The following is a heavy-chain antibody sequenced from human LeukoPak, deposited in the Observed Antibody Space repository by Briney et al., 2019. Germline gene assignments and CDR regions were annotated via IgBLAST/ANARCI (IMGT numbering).Heavy chain of an antibody. V-gene: IGHV3-7*01. CDR2: IKQDGSEK. Sequence: HAGGSLRLSCAASGFTFSSYWMSWVRQAPGKGLEWVANIKQDGSEKYYVDSVKGRFTISRDNAKNSLYLQMNSLRAEDTAVYYCARDKVVGATYFDYWGQGTLVTVSS. J-gene: IGHJ4*02. CDR1: GFTFSSYW. D-gene: IGHD2-15*01. CDR3: ARDKVVGATYFDY.